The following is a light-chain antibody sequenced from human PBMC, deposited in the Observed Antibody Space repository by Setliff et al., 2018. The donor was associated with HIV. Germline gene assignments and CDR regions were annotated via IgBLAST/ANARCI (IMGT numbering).Light chain of an antibody. Sequence: QSALTQPASVAGPPGQSIAISCTGTSSDVGGYDYVSWFQQHPGNAPKLMIYDVSKRPSGVSNRFSGSKSDNTASLTISGLQAEDEADYFCSSYTSISTYVFGTGTKVTVL. CDR1: SSDVGGYDY. J-gene: IGLJ1*01. CDR2: DVS. V-gene: IGLV2-14*01. CDR3: SSYTSISTYV.